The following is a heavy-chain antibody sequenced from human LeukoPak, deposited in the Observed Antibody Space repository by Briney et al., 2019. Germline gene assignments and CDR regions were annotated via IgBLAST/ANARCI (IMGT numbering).Heavy chain of an antibody. Sequence: GGSLRLSCAGPGFTFETYAMTWVRQAPGKGLEWVSVIGPSGAVTHYAESVKGRFTISRDNSKNTLYLQMNSLRVEDTAIYFCAKYATGYAPNFDYWGQGTQVTVSS. CDR3: AKYATGYAPNFDY. D-gene: IGHD5-12*01. CDR2: IGPSGAVT. V-gene: IGHV3-23*01. J-gene: IGHJ4*02. CDR1: GFTFETYA.